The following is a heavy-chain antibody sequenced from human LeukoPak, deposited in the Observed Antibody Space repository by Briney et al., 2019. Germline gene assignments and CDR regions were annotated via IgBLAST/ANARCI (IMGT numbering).Heavy chain of an antibody. J-gene: IGHJ4*02. CDR3: ARLLLGGYSSGHYFDC. CDR1: GDSISNNIYY. Sequence: PSETLSLTCTVSGDSISNNIYYWGWIRQPPGKGLGWIGYIYYSGSTYYNPSLESRVTISVDTSKNQFSLKLSSVTAADTAVYYCARLLLGGYSSGHYFDCWGQGTLVTVSS. CDR2: IYYSGST. D-gene: IGHD5-18*01. V-gene: IGHV4-39*01.